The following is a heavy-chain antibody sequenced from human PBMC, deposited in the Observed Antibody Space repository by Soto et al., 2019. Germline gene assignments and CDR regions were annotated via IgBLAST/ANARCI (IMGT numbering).Heavy chain of an antibody. Sequence: SQTLSLTCAISGDSVSSNSAAWNWIRQSPSRGLEWLGRTYYRSRWYNDYAVSVKSRITVNPDTSKNQFSLHLNSVTPEDTAGYYCDGTTSLQWYNREGWDKGTTVTV. D-gene: IGHD1-7*01. CDR1: GDSVSSNSAA. CDR3: DGTTSLQWYNREG. CDR2: TYYRSRWYN. V-gene: IGHV6-1*01. J-gene: IGHJ6*03.